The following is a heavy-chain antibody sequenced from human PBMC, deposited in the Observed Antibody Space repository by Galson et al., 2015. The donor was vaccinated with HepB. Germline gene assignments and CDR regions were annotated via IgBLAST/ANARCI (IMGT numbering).Heavy chain of an antibody. CDR1: GHTFTSYG. CDR3: ARAREDYYGSGRELEN. J-gene: IGHJ4*02. V-gene: IGHV1-18*01. CDR2: ISAYNGNT. D-gene: IGHD3-10*01. Sequence: SVKVSCKASGHTFTSYGISWVRQAPGQGLEWMGWISAYNGNTNYAQKLQGRVTMTTDTSTSTAYMELRSLRSVDTAVYYCARAREDYYGSGRELENWGQGTLVTVSS.